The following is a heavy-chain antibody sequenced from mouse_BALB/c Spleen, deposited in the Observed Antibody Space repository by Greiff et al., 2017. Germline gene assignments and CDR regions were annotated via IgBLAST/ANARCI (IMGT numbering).Heavy chain of an antibody. Sequence: EVKLVESGGGLVKPGGSLKLSCAASGFTFSSYAMSWVRQTPEKRLEWVASISSGGSTYYPDSVKGRFTISRDNARNILYLQMSSLRSEDTAMYYCARYDCDEAMDYWGQGTSVTVSS. CDR3: ARYDCDEAMDY. CDR2: ISSGGST. D-gene: IGHD2-4*01. CDR1: GFTFSSYA. J-gene: IGHJ4*01. V-gene: IGHV5-6-5*01.